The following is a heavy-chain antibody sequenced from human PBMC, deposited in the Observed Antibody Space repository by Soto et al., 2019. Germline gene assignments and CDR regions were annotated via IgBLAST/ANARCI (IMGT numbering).Heavy chain of an antibody. Sequence: QVQLVQSGAEVKKPGASVKVSCKASGYTFTSCDIHWVRQATGQGLEWMGWMNPSTGNTGFAQEFQGRVTLTRNTSITTAYMELSSLRSEDTAVYFCARRKERSGPHYFDSWVQGALVTVSS. CDR2: MNPSTGNT. J-gene: IGHJ4*02. CDR1: GYTFTSCD. CDR3: ARRKERSGPHYFDS. D-gene: IGHD6-25*01. V-gene: IGHV1-8*01.